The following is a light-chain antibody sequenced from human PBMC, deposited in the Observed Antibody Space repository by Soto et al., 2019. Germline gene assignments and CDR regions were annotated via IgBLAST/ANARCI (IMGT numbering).Light chain of an antibody. V-gene: IGLV2-14*01. CDR1: SSDVGGYNY. Sequence: QSALTQPASVSGSPGQSITISCTGTSSDVGGYNYVSWYQKHPGKAPKLMISEVSNRPSGVSNRFSGSKSGNTASLTISGLQAEDEADYYCRSYTGGSIWVFGGGTKVTVL. CDR3: RSYTGGSIWV. J-gene: IGLJ3*02. CDR2: EVS.